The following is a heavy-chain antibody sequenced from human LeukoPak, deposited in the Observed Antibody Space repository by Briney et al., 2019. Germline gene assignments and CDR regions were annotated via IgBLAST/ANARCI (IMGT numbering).Heavy chain of an antibody. CDR2: ISSSGSTI. Sequence: GGSLRLSCAASGFTFSSYEMNWVRQAPGKGLEWVSYISSSGSTIYYADSVKGRFIISRDNFKNTLYLQMNSLRVEDTAVYHCAKDGSALWFGELSKNFDNWGQGTLVTVSS. V-gene: IGHV3-48*03. D-gene: IGHD3-10*01. J-gene: IGHJ4*02. CDR1: GFTFSSYE. CDR3: AKDGSALWFGELSKNFDN.